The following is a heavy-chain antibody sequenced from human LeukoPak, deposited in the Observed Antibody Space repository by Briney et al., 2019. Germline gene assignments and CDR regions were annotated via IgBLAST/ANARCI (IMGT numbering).Heavy chain of an antibody. Sequence: GASVKVSCKASGYTFTDYYMHWVRQAPGQGLEWMGWINPTSGVTNTAQKFQGRVTMTRDTSISTTYMELSRLRSDDTAVYYCARDGGFDYRGQGTLVTVSS. CDR3: ARDGGFDY. CDR2: INPTSGVT. D-gene: IGHD3-3*01. V-gene: IGHV1-2*02. CDR1: GYTFTDYY. J-gene: IGHJ4*02.